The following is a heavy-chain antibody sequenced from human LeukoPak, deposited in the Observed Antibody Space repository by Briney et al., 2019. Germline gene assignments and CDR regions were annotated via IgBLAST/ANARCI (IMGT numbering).Heavy chain of an antibody. Sequence: ASVKVSCKASGYTFTSYYMHWVRQAPGQGLEWMGIINPSGGSTSYVQKFQGRVTMTRDTSTSTVYMELRSLRSDDTAVYYCARDIATVVHQEWGQGTLVTVSS. V-gene: IGHV1-46*01. CDR1: GYTFTSYY. CDR3: ARDIATVVHQE. CDR2: INPSGGST. D-gene: IGHD2-2*01. J-gene: IGHJ4*02.